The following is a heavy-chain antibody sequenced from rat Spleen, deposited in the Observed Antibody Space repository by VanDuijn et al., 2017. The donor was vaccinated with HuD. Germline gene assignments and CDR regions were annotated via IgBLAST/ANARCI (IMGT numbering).Heavy chain of an antibody. V-gene: IGHV5-25*01. CDR1: GFTFSTYG. D-gene: IGHD2-2*01. CDR3: ARAGYLRDWYFDF. CDR2: ISYDGGST. Sequence: EVQLVESGGGLVQPGRSMKLSCAASGFTFSTYGMAWVRQAPKRGLEWVAYISYDGGSTYSRDSVKGRFSISRDDAKSTLYLQMDSLRSEDTATYHCARAGYLRDWYFDFWGPGAMVTVSS. J-gene: IGHJ1*01.